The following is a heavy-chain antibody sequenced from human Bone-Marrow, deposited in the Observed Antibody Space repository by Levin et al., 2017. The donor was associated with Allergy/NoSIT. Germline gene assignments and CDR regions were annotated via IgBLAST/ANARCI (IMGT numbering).Heavy chain of an antibody. CDR1: GASFSGYY. CDR2: VYHSGST. J-gene: IGHJ6*04. CDR3: ARRGFSAYMDV. V-gene: IGHV4-34*01. D-gene: IGHD5-12*01. Sequence: SETLSLTCAVYGASFSGYYWTWIRQPPGKGLEWVGEVYHSGSTNYNPSLESRITVSIDTSKNHFSLKLNSVTAADTAVYYWARRGFSAYMDVWGRGTAVTVSS.